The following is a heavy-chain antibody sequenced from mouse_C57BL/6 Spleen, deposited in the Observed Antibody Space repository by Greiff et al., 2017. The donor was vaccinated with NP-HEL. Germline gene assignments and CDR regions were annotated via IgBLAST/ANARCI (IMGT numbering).Heavy chain of an antibody. Sequence: EVQGVESGGDLVKPGGSLKLSCAASGFTFSSYGMSWVRQTPDKRLEWVATISSGGSYTYYPASVKGRFTISRDNAKNTLYLQLSSLKSEDTAMYYCARLGLDYAMDYWGQGTSVTVSS. V-gene: IGHV5-6*01. J-gene: IGHJ4*01. D-gene: IGHD4-1*01. CDR1: GFTFSSYG. CDR3: ARLGLDYAMDY. CDR2: ISSGGSYT.